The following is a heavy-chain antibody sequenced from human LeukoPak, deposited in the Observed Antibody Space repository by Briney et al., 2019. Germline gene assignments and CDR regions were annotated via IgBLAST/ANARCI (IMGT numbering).Heavy chain of an antibody. D-gene: IGHD3-22*01. V-gene: IGHV3-53*01. Sequence: GGSLRLSCAPSGLTVSSNCMSWVRQAPGKGLEWVSSIYSGGSTYYADSVRGRYTISRDNSKNTVYLQMNSLKAEDTAVYYCASGPITMIVGAFDVWGKGRRVTVSS. J-gene: IGHJ3*01. CDR1: GLTVSSNC. CDR2: IYSGGST. CDR3: ASGPITMIVGAFDV.